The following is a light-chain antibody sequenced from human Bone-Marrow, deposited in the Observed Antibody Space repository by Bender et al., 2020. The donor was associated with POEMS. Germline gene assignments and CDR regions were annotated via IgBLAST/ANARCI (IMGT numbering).Light chain of an antibody. Sequence: QSVLTQPPSASGTPGQRVTISCSGSSSKFGSYPVNWYQQLPGAAPKLVIFNNSQRPSGVPDRFSGSNSGNSASLALSGLLSDDEADFYCATWDDSLNGWVFGGGTKLTVL. CDR2: NNS. CDR3: ATWDDSLNGWV. J-gene: IGLJ3*02. CDR1: SSKFGSYP. V-gene: IGLV1-44*01.